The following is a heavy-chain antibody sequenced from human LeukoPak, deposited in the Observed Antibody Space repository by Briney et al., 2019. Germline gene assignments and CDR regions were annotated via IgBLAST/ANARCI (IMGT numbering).Heavy chain of an antibody. CDR2: ISSSSSYI. CDR1: GFTFSSYS. Sequence: GGSLRLSCAASGFTFSSYSMNWVRQAPGKGLEWVSSISSSSSYIYYADSVKGRFTISRDNAKNSLYLQMNSLRAEDTAVYYCARDPHSGSYPGPFDYWGQGTLVTVSS. D-gene: IGHD1-26*01. CDR3: ARDPHSGSYPGPFDY. J-gene: IGHJ4*02. V-gene: IGHV3-21*01.